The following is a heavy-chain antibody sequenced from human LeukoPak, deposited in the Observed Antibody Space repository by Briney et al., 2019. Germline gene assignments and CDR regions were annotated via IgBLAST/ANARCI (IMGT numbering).Heavy chain of an antibody. CDR3: AKDPGDILTGYLYFDY. J-gene: IGHJ4*02. D-gene: IGHD3-9*01. V-gene: IGHV3-23*01. CDR1: GFTFSSYA. Sequence: GESLRLSCAASGFTFSSYAMSWVRQPPGKGLQQGSAISGSGGSTYYADPVKGRFTIARDNSKNTLYLQMNSLRAEDTAVYYCAKDPGDILTGYLYFDYWGQGTLVTVSS. CDR2: ISGSGGST.